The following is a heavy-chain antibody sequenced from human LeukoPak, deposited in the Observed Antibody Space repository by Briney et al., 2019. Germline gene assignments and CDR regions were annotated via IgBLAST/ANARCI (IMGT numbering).Heavy chain of an antibody. J-gene: IGHJ4*02. CDR2: IIPIFGTA. CDR1: GYTFTSYG. Sequence: SVKVSCKASGYTFTSYGISWVRQAPGQGLEWMGGIIPIFGTANYAQKFQGRVTITADESTSTAYMELSSLRSEDTAVYYCARSSIIFDSSGYYFDYWGQGTLVTVSS. V-gene: IGHV1-69*13. D-gene: IGHD3-22*01. CDR3: ARSSIIFDSSGYYFDY.